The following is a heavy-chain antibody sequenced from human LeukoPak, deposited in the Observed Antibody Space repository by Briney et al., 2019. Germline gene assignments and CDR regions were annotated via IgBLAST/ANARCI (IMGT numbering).Heavy chain of an antibody. CDR3: ARLEDCSSTSCYPYAFDI. Sequence: SETLSLTCAVSGYSISSGYYWGWIRQPPGKGLEWIGSIYHSGSTYYNPSLKSRVTISVDTSKNQFSLKLSSVTAADTAVYYRARLEDCSSTSCYPYAFDIWGQGTMVTVSS. CDR1: GYSISSGYY. CDR2: IYHSGST. J-gene: IGHJ3*02. D-gene: IGHD2-2*01. V-gene: IGHV4-38-2*01.